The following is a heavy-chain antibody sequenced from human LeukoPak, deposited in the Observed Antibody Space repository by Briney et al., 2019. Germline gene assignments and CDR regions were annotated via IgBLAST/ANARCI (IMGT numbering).Heavy chain of an antibody. J-gene: IGHJ4*02. CDR2: INQDGSER. V-gene: IGHV3-7*01. CDR1: GFTFSSYW. CDR3: VRAKGGY. Sequence: PGGSLRLSCPASGFTFSSYWMNWVRQAPGKGLEWVANINQDGSERYYVDSVKGRFTVSRDDAASSLYLQMNSLRPEDTAVYYCVRAKGGYLGQGTLVTVSS.